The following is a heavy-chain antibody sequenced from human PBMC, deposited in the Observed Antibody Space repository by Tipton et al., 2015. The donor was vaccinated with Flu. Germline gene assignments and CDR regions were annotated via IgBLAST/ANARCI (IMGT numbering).Heavy chain of an antibody. V-gene: IGHV4-38-2*01. CDR2: VSRTGST. J-gene: IGHJ5*02. CDR1: GDSISSDFY. D-gene: IGHD4-11*01. CDR3: ARRDYSSYVSDPKSWFDP. Sequence: TLSLTCAVSGDSISSDFYWAWIRQFPGKGLEWIGTVSRTGSTIYNPSLKSRVTIPIDTSKNQFSLNMRSVTAADMAVYYCARRDYSSYVSDPKSWFDPWGQGTLVAVSS.